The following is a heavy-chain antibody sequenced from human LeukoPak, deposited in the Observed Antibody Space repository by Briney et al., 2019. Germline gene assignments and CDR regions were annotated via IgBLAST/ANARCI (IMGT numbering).Heavy chain of an antibody. CDR1: GFTFTNYA. CDR3: AKPEYSGSYPNAFDI. V-gene: IGHV3-64*01. CDR2: ISSNGDRT. D-gene: IGHD1-26*01. J-gene: IGHJ3*02. Sequence: PGGSLRLSCAASGFTFTNYAMHWVRQAPGKGLEYVSAISSNGDRTYYANSVKGRFTISRDNSKNTLYLQMGSLRAEDMAVYYCAKPEYSGSYPNAFDIWGQGTMVTVSS.